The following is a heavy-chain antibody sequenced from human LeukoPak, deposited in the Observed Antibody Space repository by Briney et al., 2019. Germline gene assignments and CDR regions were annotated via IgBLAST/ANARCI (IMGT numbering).Heavy chain of an antibody. D-gene: IGHD1-26*01. J-gene: IGHJ4*02. CDR3: ARGATYAYYQDY. Sequence: GGSLRLSCAASGFTFSSHWMHWVRQAPGKGLVWVSRIKYDASSTSYADSVKGRFTISRDNAKNTLYLQMNSLRAEDTAVYYCARGATYAYYQDYWGQGTLVTVSS. V-gene: IGHV3-74*01. CDR2: IKYDASST. CDR1: GFTFSSHW.